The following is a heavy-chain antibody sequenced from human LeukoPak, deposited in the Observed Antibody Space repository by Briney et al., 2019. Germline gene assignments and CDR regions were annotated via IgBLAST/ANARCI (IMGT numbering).Heavy chain of an antibody. CDR2: IYSTGST. J-gene: IGHJ4*02. D-gene: IGHD6-13*01. Sequence: SETLSLTCTVSGGSINFYYWSWIRQPAGKGLEWIGRIYSTGSTNYGPSLKSRVTMSVDKSKNQFSLNLSSVTAADTAVYYCARGIADPYSFDSWGQGTLVTVSS. V-gene: IGHV4-4*07. CDR1: GGSINFYY. CDR3: ARGIADPYSFDS.